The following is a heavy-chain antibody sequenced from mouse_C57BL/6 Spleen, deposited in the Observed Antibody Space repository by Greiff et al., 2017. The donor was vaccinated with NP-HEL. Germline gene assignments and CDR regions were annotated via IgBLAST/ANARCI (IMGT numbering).Heavy chain of an antibody. J-gene: IGHJ4*01. CDR3: ARRTGNYAMDY. V-gene: IGHV1-81*01. D-gene: IGHD4-1*01. CDR1: GYTFTSYG. CDR2: IYSRSGNP. Sequence: QVQLQQSGAELARPGASVKLSCKASGYTFTSYGLSWVQQRTGQGLELIGGIYSRSGNPYYTEKFKGKATLTADKSSSTAYMELRSLTSEDSAVYFCARRTGNYAMDYWGQGTSVTVSS.